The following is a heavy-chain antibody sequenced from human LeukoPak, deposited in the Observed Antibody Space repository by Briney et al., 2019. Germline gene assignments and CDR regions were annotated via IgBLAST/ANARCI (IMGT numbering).Heavy chain of an antibody. CDR2: ISDTGNT. D-gene: IGHD2-15*01. V-gene: IGHV3-23*01. CDR1: GFTLSSYA. Sequence: GGSLRLSCAASGFTLSSYAMSWVRQAPGKGLEWVSAISDTGNTYHADSVKGRFTISRDSSKNTLFLQMNGLRPEDAAVYYCAKAPVTTCRGAFCYPFDYWGLGTLVTVSS. J-gene: IGHJ4*02. CDR3: AKAPVTTCRGAFCYPFDY.